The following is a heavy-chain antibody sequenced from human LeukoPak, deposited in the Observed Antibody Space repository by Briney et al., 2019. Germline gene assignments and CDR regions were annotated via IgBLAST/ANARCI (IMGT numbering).Heavy chain of an antibody. CDR2: ISDTGNT. D-gene: IGHD2-15*01. V-gene: IGHV3-23*01. CDR1: GFTLSSYA. Sequence: GGSLRLSCAASGFTLSSYAMSWVRQAPGKGLEWVSAISDTGNTYHADSVKGRFTISRDSSKNTLFLQMNGLRPEDAAVYYCAKAPVTTCRGAFCYPFDYWGLGTLVTVSS. J-gene: IGHJ4*02. CDR3: AKAPVTTCRGAFCYPFDY.